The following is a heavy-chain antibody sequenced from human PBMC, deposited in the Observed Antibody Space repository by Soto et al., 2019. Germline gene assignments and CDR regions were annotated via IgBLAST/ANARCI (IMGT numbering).Heavy chain of an antibody. D-gene: IGHD4-17*01. CDR1: GYTFTSYD. J-gene: IGHJ4*02. CDR3: VRTLYGDNVDY. V-gene: IGHV1-8*01. CDR2: MNPNSGNT. Sequence: QVQLVQSGAEVKNPGASVKVSCKASGYTFTSYDLNRVRQATGQGLEWMGWMNPNSGNTGYAQKFQGRVTMTRNTSISTAHMELSSLGSEDTAVYYCVRTLYGDNVDYWGQGTLVTVSS.